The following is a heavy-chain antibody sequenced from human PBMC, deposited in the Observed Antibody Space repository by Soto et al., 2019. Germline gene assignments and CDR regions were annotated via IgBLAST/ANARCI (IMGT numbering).Heavy chain of an antibody. D-gene: IGHD4-4*01. Sequence: LSLTCAVSGYSISSGYYWGWIRQPPGKGLEWIGSIYHSGSTYYNPSLKSRVTISVDTSENQFSLKLSSVTAADTAVYYCASGRTYSNYVWYYYYYGMDVWGQGTTVTVSS. V-gene: IGHV4-38-2*01. CDR1: GYSISSGYY. CDR2: IYHSGST. CDR3: ASGRTYSNYVWYYYYYGMDV. J-gene: IGHJ6*02.